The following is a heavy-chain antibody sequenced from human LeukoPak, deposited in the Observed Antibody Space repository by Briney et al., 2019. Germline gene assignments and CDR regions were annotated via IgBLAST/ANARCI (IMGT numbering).Heavy chain of an antibody. J-gene: IGHJ4*02. CDR2: ISNSGST. D-gene: IGHD1-20*01. Sequence: SETLSLTCTVSGGSISSSSYFWGWIRQPPGKGLEWIGSISNSGSTYYNPSLKSRVIISVDTSNTQFSLKLTSVTAADTAVYYCARRITGTTSDSFDYWGQGTQVTVSS. CDR3: ARRITGTTSDSFDY. V-gene: IGHV4-39*01. CDR1: GGSISSSSYF.